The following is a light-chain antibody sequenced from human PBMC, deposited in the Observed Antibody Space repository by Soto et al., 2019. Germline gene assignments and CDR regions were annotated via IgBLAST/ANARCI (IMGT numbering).Light chain of an antibody. Sequence: QSALTQPPSVSGAPGQRVTISCTGSSSNIVTGYDVHWYQQLPGTAPRLLIYANTNRPSGVPDRFSGSNSGTSASLTITGLQAEDEADYYCQSYDSSVTGWVFGGGTKLTVL. CDR2: ANT. CDR1: SSNIVTGYD. J-gene: IGLJ3*02. V-gene: IGLV1-40*01. CDR3: QSYDSSVTGWV.